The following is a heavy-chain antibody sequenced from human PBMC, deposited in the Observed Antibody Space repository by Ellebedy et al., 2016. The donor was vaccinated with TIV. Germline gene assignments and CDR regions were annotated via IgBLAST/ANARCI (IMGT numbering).Heavy chain of an antibody. CDR1: GGSMSSSGYY. Sequence: SETLSLXXTVSGGSMSSSGYYWGWIRQPPGKGLEWIGSVYYSGSTYYNPSLKSRVTISVDTSKNQFSLKLSSVTAADTAVYYCSCYYYGMDVWGQGTTVTVSS. J-gene: IGHJ6*02. CDR3: SCYYYGMDV. CDR2: VYYSGST. V-gene: IGHV4-39*01.